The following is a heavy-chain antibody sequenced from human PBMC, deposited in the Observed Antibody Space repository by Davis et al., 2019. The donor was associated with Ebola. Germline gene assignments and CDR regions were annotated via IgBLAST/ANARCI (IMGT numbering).Heavy chain of an antibody. CDR1: GLSFSDTS. D-gene: IGHD3-16*01. CDR2: ITVRADNYAT. Sequence: GEYLKIPCAVSGLSFSDTSMHWVRQAPGKGLEWVGRITVRADNYATEYLDSVKGRFTISRDDSKMTAYLQMNSLRTEDTAVYYCSRADWGTTNYFDYWGQGTLVTVSS. J-gene: IGHJ4*02. CDR3: SRADWGTTNYFDY. V-gene: IGHV3-73*01.